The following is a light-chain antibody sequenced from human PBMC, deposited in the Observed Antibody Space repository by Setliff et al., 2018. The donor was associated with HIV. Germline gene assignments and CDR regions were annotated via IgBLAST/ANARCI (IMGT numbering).Light chain of an antibody. Sequence: QSALTQPASVSGSPGQSITVSCTGTSSNIGSYKLVSWYQQRPGKAPKLFIYEVNQRPSGVSNRFSGSKSGNMSSLTISGLQAEDEADYYCCSYAGVSPSLVFGGGTK. CDR3: CSYAGVSPSLV. J-gene: IGLJ2*01. V-gene: IGLV2-23*02. CDR1: SSNIGSYKL. CDR2: EVN.